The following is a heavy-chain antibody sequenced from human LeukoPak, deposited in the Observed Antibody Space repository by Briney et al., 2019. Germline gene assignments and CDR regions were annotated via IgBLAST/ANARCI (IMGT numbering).Heavy chain of an antibody. D-gene: IGHD2-2*01. CDR1: GFTFSSYS. Sequence: GGSLRLSCAASGFTFSSYSMNWVRQAPGKGLEWVSSISTSSSYIYYADSVKGRFTISRDNAKNSLYLQMNSLRAEDTAVYYCARDQRYCSRTSCHHFDYWGQGTLVTVSS. J-gene: IGHJ4*02. CDR2: ISTSSSYI. CDR3: ARDQRYCSRTSCHHFDY. V-gene: IGHV3-21*01.